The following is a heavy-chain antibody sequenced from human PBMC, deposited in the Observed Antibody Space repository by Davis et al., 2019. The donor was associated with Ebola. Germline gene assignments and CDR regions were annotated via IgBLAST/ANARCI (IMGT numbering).Heavy chain of an antibody. J-gene: IGHJ4*02. CDR3: ARETTVTIFDY. V-gene: IGHV1-69*06. CDR1: GYTFTSYA. D-gene: IGHD4-17*01. Sequence: SVKVSCKASGYTFTSYAMHWVRQAPGQGLEWMGGIIPIFGTANYAQKFQGRVTITADKSTSTAYMELSSLRSEDTAVYYCARETTVTIFDYWGQGTLVAVSS. CDR2: IIPIFGTA.